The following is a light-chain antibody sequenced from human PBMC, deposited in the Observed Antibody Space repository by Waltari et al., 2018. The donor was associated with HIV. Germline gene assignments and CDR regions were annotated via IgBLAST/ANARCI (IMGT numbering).Light chain of an antibody. J-gene: IGKJ4*01. Sequence: DIVMTQSPESLAVSLGERATIKCKSRPSVFYSSNNKNYLSWYQQKPGQPPKLIIYWASSRQSGVPDRFSGSGSGTDFTLTISSLQAEDVAVYFCQQTYTIPPTFGGGTKVEIK. CDR1: PSVFYSSNNKNY. CDR2: WAS. V-gene: IGKV4-1*01. CDR3: QQTYTIPPT.